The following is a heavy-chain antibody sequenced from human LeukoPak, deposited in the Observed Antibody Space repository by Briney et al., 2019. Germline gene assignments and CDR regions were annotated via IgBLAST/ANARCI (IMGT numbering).Heavy chain of an antibody. D-gene: IGHD2-2*01. V-gene: IGHV4-39*01. CDR2: IYFTGST. CDR1: GGPISSNNYY. J-gene: IGHJ4*02. Sequence: PSETLSLTCTVSGGPISSNNYYWGWIRQPPGKGLEWIGNIYFTGSTNYSPSLKSRVTISVDTSNNQFSLKLNSVTAADTAVYYCARRSYCGSITCSRTFDYWGQGTLVIVSS. CDR3: ARRSYCGSITCSRTFDY.